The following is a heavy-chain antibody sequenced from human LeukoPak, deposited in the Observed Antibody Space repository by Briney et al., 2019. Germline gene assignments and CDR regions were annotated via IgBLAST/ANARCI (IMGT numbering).Heavy chain of an antibody. Sequence: GGSLRLSCAASGFTFSSYAMDWVRQAPGRGLEWVSTISGSGGTTYYADSVKGRFTSSRENSKNTLYLQMNSLRAEDTAVYYCAKARNSNFDYWGQGTLVTVSS. CDR3: AKARNSNFDY. J-gene: IGHJ4*02. V-gene: IGHV3-23*01. D-gene: IGHD6-13*01. CDR1: GFTFSSYA. CDR2: ISGSGGTT.